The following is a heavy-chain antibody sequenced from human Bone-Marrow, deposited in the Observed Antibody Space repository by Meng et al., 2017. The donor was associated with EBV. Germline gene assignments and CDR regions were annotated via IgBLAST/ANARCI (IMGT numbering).Heavy chain of an antibody. CDR1: GFTLSSYW. CDR3: AKDCFGDKDS. V-gene: IGHV3-74*01. Sequence: EVVVMESGGGLVQPGGSLRLSCAASGFTLSSYWVHWVRQAPGKGLVWVSRINTDGSVINYADSVKGRFTISRDNAKNTVYLQMNNLRAEDTAVDYCAKDCFGDKDSWGQGTLVTVSS. CDR2: INTDGSVI. J-gene: IGHJ4*02. D-gene: IGHD2-21*01.